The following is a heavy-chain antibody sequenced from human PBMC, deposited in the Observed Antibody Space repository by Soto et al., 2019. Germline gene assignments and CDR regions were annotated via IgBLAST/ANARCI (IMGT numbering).Heavy chain of an antibody. D-gene: IGHD3-10*01. Sequence: QVQLQQWGAGLLKPSETLSLTCAVYGGSFSGYYWSWIRQPPGKGLEWIGEINHSGSTNYNPSLKSRVTIAVDTSKNQFSLKLSSVTAADTAVYYCASGPPMVRGDALDYWGQGTLVTVSS. CDR3: ASGPPMVRGDALDY. CDR1: GGSFSGYY. V-gene: IGHV4-34*01. CDR2: INHSGST. J-gene: IGHJ4*02.